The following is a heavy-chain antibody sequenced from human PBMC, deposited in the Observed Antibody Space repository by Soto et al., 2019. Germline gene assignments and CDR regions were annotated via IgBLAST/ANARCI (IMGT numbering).Heavy chain of an antibody. J-gene: IGHJ4*02. CDR2: IWYHGSNK. V-gene: IGHV3-33*01. CDR3: ARDRDPGQWLTTNYFDY. CDR1: GFTFSRYG. Sequence: ESGGCVVQPGRSLRLSCAASGFTFSRYGMHWVRQAPGTGLEGVAVIWYHGSNKYYADSVKGRFTISRDNSKNTLYLQMNSLRAEDTAVYYCARDRDPGQWLTTNYFDYWGQGTLVTVSS. D-gene: IGHD6-19*01.